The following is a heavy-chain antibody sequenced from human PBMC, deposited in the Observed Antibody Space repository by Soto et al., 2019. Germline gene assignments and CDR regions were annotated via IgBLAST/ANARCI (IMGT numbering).Heavy chain of an antibody. Sequence: AGGSLRLSCAASGFTFSSYAMSWVRQAPGKGLEWVSAISGSGGSTYYADSVQGRFTSSSDNSKNTLYLQMNGLRAEDTAVYYCAKAWDTAMVSYYYGMDVWGQGTTVTVSS. CDR2: ISGSGGST. CDR3: AKAWDTAMVSYYYGMDV. V-gene: IGHV3-23*01. D-gene: IGHD5-18*01. CDR1: GFTFSSYA. J-gene: IGHJ6*02.